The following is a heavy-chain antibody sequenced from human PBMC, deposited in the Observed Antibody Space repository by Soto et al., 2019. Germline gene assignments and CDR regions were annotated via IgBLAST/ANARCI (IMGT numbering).Heavy chain of an antibody. V-gene: IGHV4-59*08. CDR1: GGSISSYY. J-gene: IGHJ5*02. CDR3: ARLSGVAELNWFDP. CDR2: IYYSGST. Sequence: SETLSLTCTVSGGSISSYYWSWIRQPPGKGLEWIGYIYYSGSTNYNPSLKSRVTISVDTSKNQFSLKLSSVTAADTAVYYCARLSGVAELNWFDPWGQGTLVTVSS. D-gene: IGHD3-3*01.